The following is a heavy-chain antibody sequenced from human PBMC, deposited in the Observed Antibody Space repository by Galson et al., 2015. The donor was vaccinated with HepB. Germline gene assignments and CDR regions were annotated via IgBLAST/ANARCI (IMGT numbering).Heavy chain of an antibody. CDR1: GDSVSSNSAA. V-gene: IGHV6-1*01. Sequence: CAISGDSVSSNSAAWNWIRQSPSRGLEWLGRTYYRSKWYNDYAVSVKGRITINPDTSKNQFSLQLNSVTPEDTAVYYCARDLLTAAGARNYYYMDVWGKGTTVTVSS. J-gene: IGHJ6*03. CDR3: ARDLLTAAGARNYYYMDV. CDR2: TYYRSKWYN. D-gene: IGHD6-13*01.